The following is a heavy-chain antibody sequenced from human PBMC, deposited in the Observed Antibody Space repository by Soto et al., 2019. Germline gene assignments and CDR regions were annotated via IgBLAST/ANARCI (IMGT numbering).Heavy chain of an antibody. D-gene: IGHD2-2*01. J-gene: IGHJ6*02. CDR1: GFTFSSYA. CDR2: ISGRGGST. CDR3: AKSPIVVVPAAKAHYYGMDV. Sequence: GGSLRLSCATSGFTFSSYAMSWVRKAPGKGLEWVSAISGRGGSTYYADSVKGRFTISRDNSKNTLYLQMNSLRAEDTAVYYCAKSPIVVVPAAKAHYYGMDVWGQGTTVTVSS. V-gene: IGHV3-23*01.